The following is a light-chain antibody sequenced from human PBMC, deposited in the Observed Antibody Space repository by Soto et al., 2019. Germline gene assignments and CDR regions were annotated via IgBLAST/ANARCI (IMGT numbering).Light chain of an antibody. CDR1: QSVTSK. CDR2: GAS. Sequence: EVVLTQSPGTLSLSPGDRATLSCVASQSVTSKLAWYQQKPGQAPRLLISGASNRATGIPDRFSGSGSGTDFTLTISRLEPDDFALYVCQQYGRSPSTFGLGTRLEI. V-gene: IGKV3-20*01. CDR3: QQYGRSPST. J-gene: IGKJ5*01.